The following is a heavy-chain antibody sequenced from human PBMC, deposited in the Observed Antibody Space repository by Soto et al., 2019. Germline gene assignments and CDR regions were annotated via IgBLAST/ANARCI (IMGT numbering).Heavy chain of an antibody. J-gene: IGHJ4*02. V-gene: IGHV4-59*08. CDR3: ARSHCSSTSCYAREIDY. Sequence: SETLSLTCTVSGGSISSYYWSWIRQPPGKGLEWIGYIYYSGSTNYNPSLKSRVTISVDTSKSQFSLKLSSVTAADTAVYYCARSHCSSTSCYAREIDYWGQGTLVTVSS. CDR2: IYYSGST. CDR1: GGSISSYY. D-gene: IGHD2-2*01.